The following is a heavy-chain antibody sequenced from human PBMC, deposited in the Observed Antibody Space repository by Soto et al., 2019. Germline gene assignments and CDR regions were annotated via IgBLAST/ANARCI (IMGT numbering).Heavy chain of an antibody. CDR2: IRSKANSYAT. J-gene: IGHJ4*02. Sequence: EVQLVESGGGLVQPGGSLKLSCAASGFTFSGSAMHWVRQASGKGLEWVGRIRSKANSYATAYAASVKGRFTISRDDSKNTAYLQMNSLKTEDTAVYYCTRHGSKCSSTSCYLSDYWGQGTLVTVSS. CDR3: TRHGSKCSSTSCYLSDY. CDR1: GFTFSGSA. V-gene: IGHV3-73*01. D-gene: IGHD2-2*01.